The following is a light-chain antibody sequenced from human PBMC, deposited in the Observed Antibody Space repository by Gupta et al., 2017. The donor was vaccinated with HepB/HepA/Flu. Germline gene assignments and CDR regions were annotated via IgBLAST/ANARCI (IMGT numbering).Light chain of an antibody. Sequence: DIQMTQSLSSLSASVGDRVTITCRASQSISSYLNWYQQKPGNAPKLLIYAASRVQSGVPSRFSGSGSGTDFTLTISRQQPEDFATYYCQHRNSTPRPFGHGTHVDIK. J-gene: IGKJ3*01. CDR3: QHRNSTPRP. V-gene: IGKV1-39*01. CDR1: QSISSY. CDR2: AAS.